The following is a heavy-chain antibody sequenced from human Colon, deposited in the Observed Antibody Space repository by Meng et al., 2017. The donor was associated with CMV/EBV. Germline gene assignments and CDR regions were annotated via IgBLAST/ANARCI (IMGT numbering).Heavy chain of an antibody. D-gene: IGHD2-15*01. CDR1: GFTFTSYD. V-gene: IGHV3-23*01. CDR2: IGRGSGA. Sequence: EVHVLESGGGLVQPGGSMRLSCAASGFTFTSYDMSWVRQAPGKGLEWVSTIGRGSGANYADSVKGRFTMSRDNSKNTVYLEMNNLRAEDTAIYYCARDRWFTFWGQGVLVTVSS. J-gene: IGHJ4*02. CDR3: ARDRWFTF.